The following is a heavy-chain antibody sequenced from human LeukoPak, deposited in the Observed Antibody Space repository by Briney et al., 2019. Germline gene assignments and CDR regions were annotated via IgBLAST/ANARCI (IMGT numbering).Heavy chain of an antibody. D-gene: IGHD4-17*01. CDR1: GFTFTTYA. V-gene: IGHV3-30*04. CDR3: ARAGYGDYVDAFDI. CDR2: TSFDGRNT. Sequence: GGSLRLSCAASGFTFTTYALHWVRLAPGKGLEWVALTSFDGRNTYYADSVKGRFTVSRDNFKNMLYLQMSSLRTEDTAVYYCARAGYGDYVDAFDIWGQGTMVTVSS. J-gene: IGHJ3*02.